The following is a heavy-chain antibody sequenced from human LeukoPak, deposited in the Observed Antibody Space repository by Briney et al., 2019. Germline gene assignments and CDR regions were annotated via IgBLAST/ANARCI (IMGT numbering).Heavy chain of an antibody. J-gene: IGHJ4*02. Sequence: GGPLRLSCAASGFTFNTYWMHWVRQAPGKGLVWVARVNREGTTTAYADSVKGRFIISRDNSKNTLYLQMNNLRAEDTAVYYCARDSDWILFDYWGQGTPVTVSS. D-gene: IGHD2-2*03. CDR1: GFTFNTYW. V-gene: IGHV3-74*03. CDR3: ARDSDWILFDY. CDR2: VNREGTTT.